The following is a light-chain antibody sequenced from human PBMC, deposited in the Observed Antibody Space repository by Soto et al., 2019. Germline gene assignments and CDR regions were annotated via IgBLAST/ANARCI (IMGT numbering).Light chain of an antibody. CDR2: GAS. CDR3: QQYDNSPLT. CDR1: QSVSSSF. J-gene: IGKJ4*01. Sequence: ELVLTQSPGTLSLSPGERATLSCRASQSVSSSFLAWYQQKPGQAPRLLIHGASSRATGIPDRFSGSGSGTDFTLTISRLEPEDFAVYYCQQYDNSPLTFGGGTKVEIK. V-gene: IGKV3-20*01.